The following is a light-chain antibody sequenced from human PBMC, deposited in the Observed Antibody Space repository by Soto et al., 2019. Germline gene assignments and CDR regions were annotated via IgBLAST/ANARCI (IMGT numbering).Light chain of an antibody. CDR2: GNS. CDR1: SSNIGAGYD. Sequence: QPVLTQPPSVSGAPGQRVTISCTWSSSNIGAGYDVHWYQQLPGTAPKLLIYGNSNRPSGVPDRFSGSKSGTSASLAITGLQAEDEADYYCQSSDSRLSYVFGTGTKVTVL. V-gene: IGLV1-40*01. J-gene: IGLJ1*01. CDR3: QSSDSRLSYV.